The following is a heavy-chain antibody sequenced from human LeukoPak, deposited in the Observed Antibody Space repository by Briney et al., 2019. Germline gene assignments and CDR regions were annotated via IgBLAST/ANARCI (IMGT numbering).Heavy chain of an antibody. J-gene: IGHJ6*02. CDR2: IIPIFGTA. CDR3: AAGPAEAVAGSYYYYYGMDV. D-gene: IGHD6-19*01. V-gene: IGHV1-69*13. Sequence: ASVTVSCKASGGTFSSYAISWVRQAPGQGLEWMGGIIPIFGTANYAQKFQGRVTITADESTSTAYMELSSLRSEDTAVYYCAAGPAEAVAGSYYYYYGMDVWGQGTTVTVSS. CDR1: GGTFSSYA.